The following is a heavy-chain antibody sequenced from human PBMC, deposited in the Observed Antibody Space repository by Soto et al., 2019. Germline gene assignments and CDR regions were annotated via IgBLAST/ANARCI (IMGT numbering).Heavy chain of an antibody. D-gene: IGHD4-17*01. CDR3: ARDLGNNYGSFAD. CDR1: GFPCGNYA. CDR2: ISYDGSNK. V-gene: IGHV3-30-3*01. J-gene: IGHJ4*02. Sequence: GGSMRLSCGSSGFPCGNYAMSWVRPAPSKGLEWVAVISYDGSNKYYADSVKGRITISRDNSRNTLYLQMNNLRAEDSAMYYCARDLGNNYGSFADRGQGNLVTFSS.